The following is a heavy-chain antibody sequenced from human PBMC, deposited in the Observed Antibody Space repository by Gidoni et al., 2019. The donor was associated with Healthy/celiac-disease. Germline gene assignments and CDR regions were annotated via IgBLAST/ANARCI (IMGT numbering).Heavy chain of an antibody. D-gene: IGHD6-13*01. V-gene: IGHV3-30*03. CDR3: ARAGGGAAAGRVDY. J-gene: IGHJ4*02. CDR2: ISYDGSNK. CDR1: GFTFSSYG. Sequence: QVQLVESGGGVVQPGRSLRLSCAASGFTFSSYGMHWVRQAPGKGLEWVAVISYDGSNKYYADSVKGRFTISRDNSKNTLYLQMNSLRAEDTAVYYCARAGGGAAAGRVDYWGQGTLVTVSS.